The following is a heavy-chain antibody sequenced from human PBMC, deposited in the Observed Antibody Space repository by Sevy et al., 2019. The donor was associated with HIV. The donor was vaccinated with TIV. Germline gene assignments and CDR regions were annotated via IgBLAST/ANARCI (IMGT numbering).Heavy chain of an antibody. Sequence: GGYLRLSCVASGFSFDRYGMHWIRQAPGKGLEWVAVILYDGINKDYGDSVRGRFTISRDNSKNTLYLEMNNLRVDDTAVYYCATGRDYGSGSYDYWGQGTLVTVSS. D-gene: IGHD3-10*01. CDR1: GFSFDRYG. CDR3: ATGRDYGSGSYDY. J-gene: IGHJ4*02. V-gene: IGHV3-33*03. CDR2: ILYDGINK.